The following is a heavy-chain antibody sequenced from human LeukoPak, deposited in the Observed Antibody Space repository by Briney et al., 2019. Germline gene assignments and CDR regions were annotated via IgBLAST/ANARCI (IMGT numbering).Heavy chain of an antibody. Sequence: GESLKISCKAVGYTFTNYWIGWVRQLPGKGLEWIGDIYPGDSDTRYSPSFQGLVTMSVDKSINTAYLQWSSLKASDSAMYYCAAGYSGYRKRYYYDYWGQGTLVTVSS. CDR3: AAGYSGYRKRYYYDY. CDR1: GYTFTNYW. D-gene: IGHD5-12*01. V-gene: IGHV5-51*01. CDR2: IYPGDSDT. J-gene: IGHJ4*02.